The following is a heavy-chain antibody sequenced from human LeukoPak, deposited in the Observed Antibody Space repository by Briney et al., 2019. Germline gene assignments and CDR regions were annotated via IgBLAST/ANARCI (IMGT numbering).Heavy chain of an antibody. CDR2: IIPIFGTA. CDR1: GGTFSSYA. CDR3: ARGYHYCSGGSCYYYYYMDV. J-gene: IGHJ6*03. D-gene: IGHD2-15*01. V-gene: IGHV1-69*13. Sequence: GASVEVSCKASGGTFSSYAISWVRQAPGQGLEWMGGIIPIFGTANYAQKFQGRVTITADESTSTAYMELSSLRSEDTAVYYCARGYHYCSGGSCYYYYYMDVWGKGTTVTISS.